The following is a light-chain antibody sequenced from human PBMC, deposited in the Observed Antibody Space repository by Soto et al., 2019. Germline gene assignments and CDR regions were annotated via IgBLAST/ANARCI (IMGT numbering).Light chain of an antibody. V-gene: IGKV3D-20*02. J-gene: IGKJ4*01. CDR3: QQRINWPLT. CDR1: QSVSSSY. Sequence: EIVLTHSPGTLSLSPGERATLSFSSSQSVSSSYLAWYQQKPGQAPRLLIYDASTRATGIPARFSGSGSGTDFTLTIRSLEPEDFAVYYCQQRINWPLTFGGGTKVDIK. CDR2: DAS.